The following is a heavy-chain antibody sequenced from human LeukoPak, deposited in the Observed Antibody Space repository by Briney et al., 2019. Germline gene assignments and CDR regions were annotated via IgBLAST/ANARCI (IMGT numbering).Heavy chain of an antibody. CDR1: GYTFTGYY. CDR2: INPNSGGT. Sequence: ASVKVSCKASGYTFTGYYMHWVRQAPGQGLEWVGWINPNSGGTNYAQKFQGRVTMTRDTSISTAYMELSRLRSDDTAVYYCARSSSGWESPYYFDYWGQGTLVTVSS. D-gene: IGHD6-19*01. J-gene: IGHJ4*02. CDR3: ARSSSGWESPYYFDY. V-gene: IGHV1-2*02.